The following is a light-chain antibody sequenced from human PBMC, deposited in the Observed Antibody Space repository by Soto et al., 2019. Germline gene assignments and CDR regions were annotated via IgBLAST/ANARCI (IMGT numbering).Light chain of an antibody. Sequence: EILLTQSPGTLSLSPGERATLSCRASQSVSSSYLAWYQQKTCQDPRLLIYGASSRATGTPDRFSGSGSGTDFTLTISRLETEDFAVYYCQQYGSSPYTFGQGTKV. CDR2: GAS. CDR3: QQYGSSPYT. J-gene: IGKJ2*01. CDR1: QSVSSSY. V-gene: IGKV3-20*01.